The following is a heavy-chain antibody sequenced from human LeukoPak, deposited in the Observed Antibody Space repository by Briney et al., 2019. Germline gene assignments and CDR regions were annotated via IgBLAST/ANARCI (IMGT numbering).Heavy chain of an antibody. V-gene: IGHV1-18*01. Sequence: ASVKVSCKASGYTFTSYGISWVRQAPGQGLEGMGWISAYNGNTNYAQKLQGRVTMTTDTSTSTAYMELRSLRSDDTAVYYCARVEVQLWFFPPEYKNYYGMDVWGRGTTVTVSS. D-gene: IGHD5-18*01. CDR1: GYTFTSYG. CDR3: ARVEVQLWFFPPEYKNYYGMDV. CDR2: ISAYNGNT. J-gene: IGHJ6*02.